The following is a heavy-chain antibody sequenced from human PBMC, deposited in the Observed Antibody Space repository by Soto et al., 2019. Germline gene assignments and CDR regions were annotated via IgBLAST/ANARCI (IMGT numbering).Heavy chain of an antibody. D-gene: IGHD3-10*01. CDR3: ELPIPVSLPTRRFSEMLSYVTAADTAVYYCASLGYCSSTSCYPDDYYYGMDV. J-gene: IGHJ6*02. V-gene: IGHV4-39*01. CDR2: IYYSGST. Sequence: SETLSLTCTVSGGSISSSSYYWGWIRQPPGKGLEWIGRIYYSGSTYYNPSLKSRVTISVDTSKNQFSLKLSSVTAATIRSLYGELPIPVSLPTRRFSEMLSYVTAADTAVYYCASLGYCSSTSCYPDDYYYGMDVCGLGTTDTVSS. CDR1: GGSISSSSYY.